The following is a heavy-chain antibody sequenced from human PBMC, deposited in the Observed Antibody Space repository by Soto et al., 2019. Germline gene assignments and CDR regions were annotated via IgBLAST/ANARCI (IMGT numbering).Heavy chain of an antibody. CDR1: GFTFSSYT. CDR3: AKGRGVRFAGSYPGD. CDR2: ISGRGGNT. J-gene: IGHJ4*02. D-gene: IGHD1-26*01. V-gene: IGHV3-23*01. Sequence: EVQLLESGGGLVQPGGSLRLSCAASGFTFSSYTITWVRQAPGKGLEWVSAISGRGGNTFYADSVKGRFTISRDNSKNTLYLQVNGLRVADTAVYYCAKGRGVRFAGSYPGDWGQGTLVTVSS.